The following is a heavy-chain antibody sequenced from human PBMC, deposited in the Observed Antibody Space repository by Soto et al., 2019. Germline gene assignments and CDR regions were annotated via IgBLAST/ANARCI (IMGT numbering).Heavy chain of an antibody. J-gene: IGHJ4*02. CDR2: IDYSGST. V-gene: IGHV4-30-4*01. Sequence: SETLSLTCTVSGGSISSGDYYWSWIRQPPGKGLEWIGYIDYSGSTYYNPSLRSRLTISVDTSKNQFSLKLSSVTAADTAVYYCARGGRTIFGRYFDYWGQGTQVTVSS. CDR3: ARGGRTIFGRYFDY. D-gene: IGHD3-3*01. CDR1: GGSISSGDYY.